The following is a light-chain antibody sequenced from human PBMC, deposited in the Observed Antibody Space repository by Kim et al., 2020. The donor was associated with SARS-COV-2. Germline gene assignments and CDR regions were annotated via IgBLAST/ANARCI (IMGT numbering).Light chain of an antibody. CDR2: AAS. V-gene: IGKV1-39*01. Sequence: IQMTQSPSSLSASVGDRVTITCRASQSISNYLNWYQQRPGKAPKVLIYAASILQSGVPSRFSGSGSGTDFTLTISSLQPEDFATYYCQQSYSNPPEYTFGQGTKREIK. CDR1: QSISNY. CDR3: QQSYSNPPEYT. J-gene: IGKJ2*01.